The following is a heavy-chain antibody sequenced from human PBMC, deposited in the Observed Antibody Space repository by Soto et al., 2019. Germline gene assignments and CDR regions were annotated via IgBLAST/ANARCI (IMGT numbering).Heavy chain of an antibody. CDR3: AKDLAATATCYSFDI. Sequence: EVQLLESGGGLVQPGGSLRLSCAASGFTFSTYAMTWVRQAPGKGLEWVSSVTNSGSNTYHADSVKGRFTISRDNSKNMLFLQMNSLRAEDTALSYCAKDLAATATCYSFDIWGQGTMVTVSS. CDR2: VTNSGSNT. V-gene: IGHV3-23*01. J-gene: IGHJ3*02. D-gene: IGHD1-1*01. CDR1: GFTFSTYA.